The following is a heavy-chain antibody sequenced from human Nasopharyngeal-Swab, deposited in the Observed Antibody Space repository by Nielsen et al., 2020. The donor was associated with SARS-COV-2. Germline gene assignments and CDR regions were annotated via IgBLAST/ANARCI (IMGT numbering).Heavy chain of an antibody. D-gene: IGHD2-2*01. CDR3: AGGLSGIVPAPILGLGPYYSYYYMDV. CDR2: ISHTGSP. V-gene: IGHV4-34*01. CDR1: GGSFSGHY. Sequence: SETLSLTCAVYGGSFSGHYWTWIRQPPGKGLEWIGEISHTGSPNYNPSLRGRVAISVDTSNNQVSLKLTSVTDADTAVYYCAGGLSGIVPAPILGLGPYYSYYYMDVWGKGTTVTVSS. J-gene: IGHJ6*03.